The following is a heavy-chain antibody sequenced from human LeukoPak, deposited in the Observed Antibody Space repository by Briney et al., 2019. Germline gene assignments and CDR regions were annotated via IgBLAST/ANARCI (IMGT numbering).Heavy chain of an antibody. CDR1: GFTFSNYW. CDR3: ANAYGLDV. CDR2: IKQDGSEK. Sequence: GGSLRLSCVASGFTFSNYWMSWVRQAPGKGLEWVANIKQDGSEKYYVDSVKGRFIISRDNAKNSLYLKMNSLRDEDMAVYYCANAYGLDVWGQGTTVTVSS. J-gene: IGHJ6*02. V-gene: IGHV3-7*01.